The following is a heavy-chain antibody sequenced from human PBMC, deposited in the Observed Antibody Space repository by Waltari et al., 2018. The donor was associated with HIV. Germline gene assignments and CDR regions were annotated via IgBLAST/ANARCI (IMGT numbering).Heavy chain of an antibody. D-gene: IGHD3-16*01. CDR3: ARDDFGMITFGGPSVDY. Sequence: QVQLVQSGAEVKKPGASVKVSCKASGYTFTSYAMHWVRQAPGQRLEWMGWINAGKGNTKYSQKFQGRVTMTRDTSASTAYMELSSLRSEDTAVYYCARDDFGMITFGGPSVDYWGQGTLVTVSS. V-gene: IGHV1-3*01. CDR1: GYTFTSYA. CDR2: INAGKGNT. J-gene: IGHJ4*02.